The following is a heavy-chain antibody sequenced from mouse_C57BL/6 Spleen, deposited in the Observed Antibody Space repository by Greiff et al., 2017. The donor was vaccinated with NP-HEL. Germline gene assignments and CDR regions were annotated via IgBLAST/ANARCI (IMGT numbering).Heavy chain of an antibody. CDR1: GYAFTNYL. D-gene: IGHD2-14*01. J-gene: IGHJ4*01. Sequence: QVQLQQSGAELVRPGTSVKVSCKASGYAFTNYLIEWVKQRPGQGLEWIGVINPGSGGTNYNEKFKGKATLTADKSSSTAYMQLSSLTSEDSAVYFCARGYSPAMDYWGQGTSVTVSS. CDR3: ARGYSPAMDY. V-gene: IGHV1-54*01. CDR2: INPGSGGT.